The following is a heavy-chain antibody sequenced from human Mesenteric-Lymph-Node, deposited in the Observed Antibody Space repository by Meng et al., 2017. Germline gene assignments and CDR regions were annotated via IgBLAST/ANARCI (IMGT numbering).Heavy chain of an antibody. CDR1: GYTFTGYY. J-gene: IGHJ5*02. CDR2: INPNSGCT. D-gene: IGHD2-2*01. Sequence: ASVKVSCKASGYTFTGYYMHWVRQAPGQGLEWMGWINPNSGCTNYAQKFQGRVTMTRDTSISTAYMELSRLRSDDTAVYYCAREMEGYIVVVPAAMRGWFDPWGQGTLVTVSS. V-gene: IGHV1-2*02. CDR3: AREMEGYIVVVPAAMRGWFDP.